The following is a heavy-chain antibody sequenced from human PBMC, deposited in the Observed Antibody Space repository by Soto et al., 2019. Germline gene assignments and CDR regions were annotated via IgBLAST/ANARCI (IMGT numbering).Heavy chain of an antibody. CDR2: ISGDATKT. J-gene: IGHJ4*02. CDR3: AKEAPVPYFDF. CDR1: GFTFSSYA. Sequence: EVQLLESGGGLIQPGGSLRLSCAASGFTFSSYAMSWVRQAPGKGLDWVSTISGDATKTYYADSVKGRFTISRDNSKNTLYLQMNSLRVEDTAVYFCAKEAPVPYFDFWSQGTLVAVSS. V-gene: IGHV3-23*01. D-gene: IGHD4-17*01.